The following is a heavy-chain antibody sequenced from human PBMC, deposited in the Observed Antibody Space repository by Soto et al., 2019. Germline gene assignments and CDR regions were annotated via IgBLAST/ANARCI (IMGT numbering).Heavy chain of an antibody. V-gene: IGHV1-18*04. CDR1: GYTFTNYG. CDR3: ARADVLRFFEWLI. CDR2: ISAYNGNT. D-gene: IGHD3-3*01. J-gene: IGHJ4*02. Sequence: GASVKVSCKASGYTFTNYGISWVRQAPGQGLEWMGWISAYNGNTNYAQNLKGRVTMTTDTSTSTAYMELSSLRADDTAVYYCARADVLRFFEWLIWGQGTLVTVSS.